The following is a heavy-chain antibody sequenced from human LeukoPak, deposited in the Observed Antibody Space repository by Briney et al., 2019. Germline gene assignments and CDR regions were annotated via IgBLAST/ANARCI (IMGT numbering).Heavy chain of an antibody. CDR2: IHPNSGDT. Sequence: ASVKVSCMASGYTFTGYYMHWVRQAPGQGLEWIGWIHPNSGDTNYAQNFQGRVTMTRDTSISTAYMELSRLRSDDTAVYYCARPTEYYSSRGWFDPWGQGTLVTVSS. CDR1: GYTFTGYY. J-gene: IGHJ5*02. V-gene: IGHV1-2*02. D-gene: IGHD6-13*01. CDR3: ARPTEYYSSRGWFDP.